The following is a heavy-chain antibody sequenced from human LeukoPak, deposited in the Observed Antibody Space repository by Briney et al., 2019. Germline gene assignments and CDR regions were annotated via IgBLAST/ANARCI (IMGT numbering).Heavy chain of an antibody. V-gene: IGHV1-8*01. CDR1: GYTFTSYD. CDR3: ARAPIGRYCSGGSCYLHLYYFDY. CDR2: MNPNSGNT. J-gene: IGHJ4*02. Sequence: ASVKVSCKASGYTFTSYDINWVRQATGQGLEWMGWMNPNSGNTGYAQKFQGRVTMTRNTSISTAYVELSSLRSEDTAVYYCARAPIGRYCSGGSCYLHLYYFDYWGQGTLVTVSS. D-gene: IGHD2-15*01.